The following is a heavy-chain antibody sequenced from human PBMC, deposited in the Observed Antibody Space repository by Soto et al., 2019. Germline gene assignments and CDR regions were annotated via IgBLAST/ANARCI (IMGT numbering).Heavy chain of an antibody. CDR3: AKVTTQDKYCSSTSCSFDAFDI. J-gene: IGHJ3*02. D-gene: IGHD2-2*01. CDR2: ISGSGGST. V-gene: IGHV3-23*01. CDR1: GFTFSSYA. Sequence: PGGSLRLSCAASGFTFSSYAMSWFRQAPGKGLEWVSAISGSGGSTYYADSVKGRFTISRDNSKNTLYLQMNSLRAEDTAVYYCAKVTTQDKYCSSTSCSFDAFDIWGQGTMVTVSS.